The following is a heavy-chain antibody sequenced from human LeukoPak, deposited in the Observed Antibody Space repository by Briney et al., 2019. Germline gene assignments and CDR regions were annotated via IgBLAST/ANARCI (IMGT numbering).Heavy chain of an antibody. J-gene: IGHJ2*01. D-gene: IGHD1-7*01. CDR1: GFTFSSYN. CDR2: ISSSSSYI. CDR3: ARDSGTTSTWYLDL. V-gene: IGHV3-21*01. Sequence: GGSLRLSCAASGFTFSSYNMNWVRQAPGKGLEWVSSISSSSSYIYYADSVKGRFTISRDNAKNSLYLQMNSLRAEDTAVYYCARDSGTTSTWYLDLWGRGTLVTVSS.